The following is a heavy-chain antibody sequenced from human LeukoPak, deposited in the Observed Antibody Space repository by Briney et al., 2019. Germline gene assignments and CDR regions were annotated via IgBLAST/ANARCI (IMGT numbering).Heavy chain of an antibody. CDR3: AREEPYSSGWRSYYFDY. J-gene: IGHJ4*02. Sequence: SETLSLTCAVYGGSFSGYYWSWIRQPPGKGLEWIGEINHSGSTNYNPSLKSRVTISVDTSKNQFPLKLSSVTAADTAVYYCAREEPYSSGWRSYYFDYWGQGTLVTVSS. V-gene: IGHV4-34*01. CDR2: INHSGST. D-gene: IGHD6-19*01. CDR1: GGSFSGYY.